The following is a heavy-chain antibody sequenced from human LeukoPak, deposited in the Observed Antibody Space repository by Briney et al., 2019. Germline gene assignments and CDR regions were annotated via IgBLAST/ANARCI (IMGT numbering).Heavy chain of an antibody. CDR3: ATLTGYYRGYYFDY. CDR2: IIPIFGTA. Sequence: ASVKVSCKASGGTFSSYAISWVRQAPGQGLEWMGGIIPIFGTANYAQKFQGRVTITADESTSTAYMELSSLRSEDTAVYYCATLTGYYRGYYFDYWGQGTLVTVSS. V-gene: IGHV1-69*13. CDR1: GGTFSSYA. D-gene: IGHD3-9*01. J-gene: IGHJ4*02.